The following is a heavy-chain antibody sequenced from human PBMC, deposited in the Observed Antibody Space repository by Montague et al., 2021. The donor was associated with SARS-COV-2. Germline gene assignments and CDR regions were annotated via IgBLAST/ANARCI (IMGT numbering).Heavy chain of an antibody. CDR3: ARQFGITWYDLDV. D-gene: IGHD3-10*01. CDR2: TYYRSTWYN. V-gene: IGHV6-1*01. Sequence: CAISGDSVFSNDAAWYWIRQSPSRGLEWLGRTYYRSTWYNDYAVSVTCRITINPDTSKNQFSLQLNSVTPEDTAVYYCARQFGITWYDLDVWGQGTTVTVSS. CDR1: GDSVFSNDAA. J-gene: IGHJ6*02.